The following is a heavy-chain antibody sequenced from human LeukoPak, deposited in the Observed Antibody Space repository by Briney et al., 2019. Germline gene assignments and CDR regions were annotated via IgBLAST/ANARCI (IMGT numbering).Heavy chain of an antibody. Sequence: PGGSLRLSCAASGFTFSSYSMNXXXQAPGKGLEXXXXISSSSSYIYYADSVKGRFTISRDNAKNSLYLQMNSLRAEDTAVYYCARDRCSSTSCFNWFDPWGQGTLVTVSS. CDR1: GFTFSSYS. V-gene: IGHV3-21*01. CDR2: ISSSSSYI. CDR3: ARDRCSSTSCFNWFDP. D-gene: IGHD2-2*01. J-gene: IGHJ5*02.